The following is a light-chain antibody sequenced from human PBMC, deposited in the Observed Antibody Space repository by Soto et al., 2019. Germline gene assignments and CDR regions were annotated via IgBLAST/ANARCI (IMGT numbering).Light chain of an antibody. CDR1: SSDVGGYNY. Sequence: QSALTQPPSASGSPGQSVTISCTGTSSDVGGYNYVSWYQQHPGKAPKLMIYEVSQRPSGVPDRFSGSKSGNTASLTVSGLQPEDEADYYCSSFAGSNNYVFGTGTKLTVL. J-gene: IGLJ1*01. CDR2: EVS. V-gene: IGLV2-8*01. CDR3: SSFAGSNNYV.